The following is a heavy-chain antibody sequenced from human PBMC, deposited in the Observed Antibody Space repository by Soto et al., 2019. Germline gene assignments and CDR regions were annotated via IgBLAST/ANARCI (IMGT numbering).Heavy chain of an antibody. CDR2: FIPIFGAA. V-gene: IGHV1-69*12. D-gene: IGHD2-21*02. J-gene: IGHJ6*02. CDR3: ASPRDNYYYNGMDV. CDR1: GGTFSSYA. Sequence: QVQLVQSGAEVKKPGSSVKVSCKASGGTFSSYAISWVRQAPGQGLEWMGGFIPIFGAADYAQHFQGRVTIAADESTSTAYMELSSLRSEDTAVYYCASPRDNYYYNGMDVWGQGTTVTVSS.